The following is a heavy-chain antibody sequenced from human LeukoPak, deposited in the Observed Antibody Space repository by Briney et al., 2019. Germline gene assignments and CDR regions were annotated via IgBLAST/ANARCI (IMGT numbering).Heavy chain of an antibody. Sequence: SETLPLTCTVSGGSISSYYWSWIRQPPGKGLEWIGCIYYSGYTNYKSSLKSRVTISVDTSKNQFSLELTSVTAADTAVYYCARLQATVSIHAYFDYWGQGTLVTVSS. J-gene: IGHJ4*02. CDR2: IYYSGYT. D-gene: IGHD4-17*01. V-gene: IGHV4-59*01. CDR3: ARLQATVSIHAYFDY. CDR1: GGSISSYY.